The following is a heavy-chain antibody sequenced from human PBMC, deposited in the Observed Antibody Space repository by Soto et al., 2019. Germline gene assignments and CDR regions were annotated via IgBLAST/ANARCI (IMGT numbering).Heavy chain of an antibody. CDR1: GGSFSGYY. CDR3: ARSPKYYYGSGSYYTTQDY. V-gene: IGHV4-34*01. CDR2: INHSGST. D-gene: IGHD3-10*01. J-gene: IGHJ4*02. Sequence: SETLSLTCAVYGGSFSGYYWSWIRQPPGKGLEWIGEINHSGSTNYNPSLKSRVTISVDTSKNQFSLKLSSVTAADTAVYYCARSPKYYYGSGSYYTTQDYWGQGTLVT.